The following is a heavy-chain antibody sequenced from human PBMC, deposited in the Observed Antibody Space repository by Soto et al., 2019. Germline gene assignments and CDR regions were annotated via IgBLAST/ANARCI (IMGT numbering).Heavy chain of an antibody. J-gene: IGHJ4*02. CDR3: ARDTGNYALDY. D-gene: IGHD4-4*01. CDR1: GGPISSYY. CDR2: IYYSGST. V-gene: IGHV4-59*01. Sequence: PSRTVYRTCIVPGGPISSYYRSWIRQPPGKGLEWIGNIYYSGSTNYTPSPKSRVTISVDTSKNHFSLQLNSVTAADTAVYYCARDTGNYALDYWVQGTLVTVSS.